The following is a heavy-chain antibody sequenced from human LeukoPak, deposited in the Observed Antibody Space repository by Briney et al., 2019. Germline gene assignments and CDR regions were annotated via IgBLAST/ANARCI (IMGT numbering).Heavy chain of an antibody. J-gene: IGHJ4*02. CDR2: ISYDGSHK. CDR1: GFTFRSYA. D-gene: IGHD5-18*01. V-gene: IGHV3-30*04. CDR3: AKGVDTGMAPAWDF. Sequence: GGSLRLSCAASGFTFRSYAVSWVRQAPGRGLEWVAVISYDGSHKYYADSVKGRFTISRDNSKNTLYLQMNSLRAEDTAVYYCAKGVDTGMAPAWDFWGQGTLVTVSS.